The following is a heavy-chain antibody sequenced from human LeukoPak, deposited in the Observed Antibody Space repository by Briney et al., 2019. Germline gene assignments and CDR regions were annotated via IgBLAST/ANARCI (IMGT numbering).Heavy chain of an antibody. V-gene: IGHV3-53*01. J-gene: IGHJ4*02. CDR3: ARDGVNWNERYFDY. Sequence: GGSLRLSCAASGFTVSSYYMSWVRQAPGKGLEWVSFIYSGGSTYYADSVKGRFNISRDNPKNTLYLQMNSLRAEDTAVYYCARDGVNWNERYFDYWGQGTLVTVSS. CDR1: GFTVSSYY. CDR2: IYSGGST. D-gene: IGHD1-20*01.